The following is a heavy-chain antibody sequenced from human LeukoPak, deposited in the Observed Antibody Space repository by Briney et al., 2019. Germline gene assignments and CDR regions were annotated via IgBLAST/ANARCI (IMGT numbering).Heavy chain of an antibody. CDR2: IYSDGGFT. CDR3: ARDRPPGLTAS. Sequence: GGSLRLSCAASGFTFSTSWMHWVRQGPGKGLVWVSRIYSDGGFTSYADSVKGRFTISRDNAKNTVYLQMNSLRAEDTAVYYCARDRPPGLTASRGQGILVTVSS. J-gene: IGHJ4*02. V-gene: IGHV3-74*01. CDR1: GFTFSTSW. D-gene: IGHD1-14*01.